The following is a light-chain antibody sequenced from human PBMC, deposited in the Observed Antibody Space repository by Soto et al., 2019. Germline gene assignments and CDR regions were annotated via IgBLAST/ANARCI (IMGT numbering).Light chain of an antibody. J-gene: IGKJ2*01. CDR1: ESISKF. CDR3: QQGYRTTYT. Sequence: DIQMTQSPSSLSASVGDRVTITCRASESISKFLNWYQQKPGKAPKLLIYAASSLHSGVPSRFSGSGAGTDFTLTISSLQPEDFASYYCQQGYRTTYTFGQGTKLEIK. V-gene: IGKV1-39*01. CDR2: AAS.